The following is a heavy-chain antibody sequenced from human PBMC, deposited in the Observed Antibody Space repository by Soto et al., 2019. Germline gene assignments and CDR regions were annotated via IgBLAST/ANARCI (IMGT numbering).Heavy chain of an antibody. V-gene: IGHV1-3*01. CDR2: INAGNGNT. J-gene: IGHJ3*02. CDR3: ARGVSSRKPDAFDI. D-gene: IGHD1-26*01. CDR1: GYTFTSYA. Sequence: QVQLVQSGAEMKKPGASVKVSCKASGYTFTSYAMHWVRQAPGQRLEWMGWINAGNGNTKYSQKFQGRVTITRDTSASTAYMELSSLRSEDTAVYYCARGVSSRKPDAFDIWGQGTMVTVSS.